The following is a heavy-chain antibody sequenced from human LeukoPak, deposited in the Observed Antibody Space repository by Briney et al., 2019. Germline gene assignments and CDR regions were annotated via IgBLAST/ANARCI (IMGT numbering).Heavy chain of an antibody. D-gene: IGHD3-22*01. CDR1: GFTFSSFA. CDR3: AKEHYYDSSGVGY. V-gene: IGHV3-23*01. CDR2: FSGSGGST. Sequence: PGGSLRLSCAASGFTFSSFAMSWVRQAPGKGLEWVSTFSGSGGSTYYADSVKGRFTISRDNSKNSLYLQMNSLRTEDTALYYCAKEHYYDSSGVGYWGQGTLVTVSS. J-gene: IGHJ4*02.